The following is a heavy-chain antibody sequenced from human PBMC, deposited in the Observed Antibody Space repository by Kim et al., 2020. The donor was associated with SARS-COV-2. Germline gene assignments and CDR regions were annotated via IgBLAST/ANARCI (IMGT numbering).Heavy chain of an antibody. Sequence: KGRFTTSRDKSKNRLYLQMNSLRAEDTAVYYCARPSSYYYDSSGYYGMDVWGQGTTVTVSS. D-gene: IGHD3-22*01. V-gene: IGHV3-30*07. CDR3: ARPSSYYYDSSGYYGMDV. J-gene: IGHJ6*02.